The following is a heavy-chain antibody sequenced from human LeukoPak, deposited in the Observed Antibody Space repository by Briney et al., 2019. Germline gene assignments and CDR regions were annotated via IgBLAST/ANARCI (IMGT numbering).Heavy chain of an antibody. CDR1: GYTFTSYG. Sequence: ASVKVSCKASGYTFTSYGISWVRQAPGQGLEWMGWISGYNGNTKYTQKLQGRVTMTTDTSTSTAYMELRSLRSDDTAVYYCARDPGEMIVAPTFDYWGQATLVPVSS. CDR2: ISGYNGNT. CDR3: ARDPGEMIVAPTFDY. V-gene: IGHV1-18*01. D-gene: IGHD5-12*01. J-gene: IGHJ4*02.